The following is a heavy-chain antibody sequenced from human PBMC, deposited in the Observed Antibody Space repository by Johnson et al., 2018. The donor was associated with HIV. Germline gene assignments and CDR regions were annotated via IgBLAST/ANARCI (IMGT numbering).Heavy chain of an antibody. V-gene: IGHV3-7*01. D-gene: IGHD6-13*01. CDR3: ARDQAYRSSWAFSFDI. J-gene: IGHJ3*02. Sequence: VQLVESGGGLVQPGGSLRLSCAASGFTFSSYWMSWVRQAPGKGLEWVTNIKLDGSEKYYVDSVRGRFTISRDNAKNSLYLQMNSLRAEDTAVYYCARDQAYRSSWAFSFDIWGQGTMVIVSS. CDR2: IKLDGSEK. CDR1: GFTFSSYW.